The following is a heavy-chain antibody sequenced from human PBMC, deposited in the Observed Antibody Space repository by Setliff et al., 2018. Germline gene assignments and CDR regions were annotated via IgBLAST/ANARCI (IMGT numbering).Heavy chain of an antibody. J-gene: IGHJ6*03. V-gene: IGHV4-4*07. Sequence: SETLSLTCTVSGGSISSYYWSWIRQPAGKGLEWIGRIYTSGSTNYNPSLKSRVTMSVDTSKNQFSLKLSSVTAADTAVYYCARAGGGSSFTAYYYYYMDVWGKGTTVTVSS. D-gene: IGHD6-13*01. CDR1: GGSISSYY. CDR3: ARAGGGSSFTAYYYYYMDV. CDR2: IYTSGST.